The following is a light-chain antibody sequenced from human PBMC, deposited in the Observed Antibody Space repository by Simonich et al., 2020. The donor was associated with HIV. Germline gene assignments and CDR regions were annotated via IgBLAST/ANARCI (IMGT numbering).Light chain of an antibody. CDR3: QQSYNTLLT. J-gene: IGKJ4*01. CDR1: QSITNY. CDR2: AAS. V-gene: IGKV1-39*01. Sequence: DIQMTQSPSSLSASVGDRVTITCRASQSITNYLNWFQQKPGKAPRLLIYAASSLQSGVPSRFSGSGSGTDFTLSISSLQPEDFATYYCQQSYNTLLTFGGGPRWRSN.